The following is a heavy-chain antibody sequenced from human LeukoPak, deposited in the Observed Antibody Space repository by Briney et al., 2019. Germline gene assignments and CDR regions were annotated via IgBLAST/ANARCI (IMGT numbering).Heavy chain of an antibody. CDR2: IKQDGSEK. J-gene: IGHJ5*02. V-gene: IGHV3-7*01. Sequence: GGSLRLSCVASGFTFSDYYMSWVRQPPGKGLEWVANIKQDGSEKYYVDSVKGRSTISRDNAKNSLYLQMNSLRAEDTAVYYCARDSLVVITTLQNWFDPWGQGTLVTVSS. CDR3: ARDSLVVITTLQNWFDP. D-gene: IGHD3-22*01. CDR1: GFTFSDYY.